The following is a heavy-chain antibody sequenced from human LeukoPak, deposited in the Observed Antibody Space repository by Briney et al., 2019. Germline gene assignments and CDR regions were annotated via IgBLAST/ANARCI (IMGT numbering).Heavy chain of an antibody. V-gene: IGHV1-2*02. D-gene: IGHD3-22*01. Sequence: AASVKVSCKASGYTFTDYYMHWVRQAPGQGLEWMGWINPNNGGTDFAQKFQGRVTMTRDTSISTAYMELTRLRSDDTAVYYCARVRFDYDSTGSFDYWGQGTLVTVSS. CDR2: INPNNGGT. J-gene: IGHJ4*02. CDR3: ARVRFDYDSTGSFDY. CDR1: GYTFTDYY.